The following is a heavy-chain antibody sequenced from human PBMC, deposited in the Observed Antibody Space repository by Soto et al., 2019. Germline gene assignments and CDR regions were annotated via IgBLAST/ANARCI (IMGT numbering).Heavy chain of an antibody. CDR1: GGSFSDHY. Sequence: SETLSLTCAVYGGSFSDHYWSWIRQPPGKGLEWIGEINHSGGTNYNPSLKSRVTISVDTSKNQFSLKLNSVTAADTAVYYCARGGGYYYYMDVWGKGATVTVSS. CDR2: INHSGGT. CDR3: ARGGGYYYYMDV. V-gene: IGHV4-34*01. D-gene: IGHD3-3*01. J-gene: IGHJ6*03.